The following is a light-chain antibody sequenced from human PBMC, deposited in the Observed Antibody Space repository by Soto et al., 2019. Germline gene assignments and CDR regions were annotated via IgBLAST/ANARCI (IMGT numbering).Light chain of an antibody. V-gene: IGKV1-8*01. Sequence: AIRMTQSPSSLSASTGDRVTITCRASQGISSYLAWYQQKPGKAPKXXIYAASNLQSGVLSRFSGSGSGTNFTLSLNSLQPEDFATYYCQQGYSNPWTFGQGTKVDIK. CDR2: AAS. CDR1: QGISSY. CDR3: QQGYSNPWT. J-gene: IGKJ1*01.